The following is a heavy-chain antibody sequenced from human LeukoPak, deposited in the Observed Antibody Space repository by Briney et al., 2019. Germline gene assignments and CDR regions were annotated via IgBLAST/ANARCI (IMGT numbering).Heavy chain of an antibody. Sequence: GGSLRLSCAASGLTFSSYWMSWVRQAPGKGLEWVANIKQDGSEKYYVDSVKGRFTISRDNAKNSLYLQMNSLRAEGTAVYYCARANWGSDYWGQGTLVTVSS. J-gene: IGHJ4*02. V-gene: IGHV3-7*01. CDR1: GLTFSSYW. CDR2: IKQDGSEK. D-gene: IGHD7-27*01. CDR3: ARANWGSDY.